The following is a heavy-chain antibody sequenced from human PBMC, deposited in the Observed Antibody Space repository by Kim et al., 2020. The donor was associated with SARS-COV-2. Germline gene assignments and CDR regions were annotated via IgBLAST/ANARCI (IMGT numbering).Heavy chain of an antibody. Sequence: GGSLRLSCAASGFTFSSYGMHWVRQAPGKGLEWVAVIWYDGSNKYYADSVKGRFTISRDNSKNTLYLQMNSLRAEDTAVYYCARDRREQQLYDWFDPWGQGTLVTVSS. CDR2: IWYDGSNK. D-gene: IGHD6-13*01. CDR3: ARDRREQQLYDWFDP. V-gene: IGHV3-33*01. CDR1: GFTFSSYG. J-gene: IGHJ5*02.